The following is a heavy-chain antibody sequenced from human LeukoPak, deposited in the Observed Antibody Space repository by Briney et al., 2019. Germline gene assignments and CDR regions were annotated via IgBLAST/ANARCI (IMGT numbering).Heavy chain of an antibody. D-gene: IGHD2-2*02. CDR2: IYPGDSDT. Sequence: GESLTISCKGSGYSFTNYWIGCVRPMPGKELEWVVIIYPGDSDTRYTPSFQGQVTISADKSISTAYLQWSSLKASDTAMYYCARHRTYCSSISCYSSWFDPWGQGTLVTVSS. V-gene: IGHV5-51*01. J-gene: IGHJ5*02. CDR3: ARHRTYCSSISCYSSWFDP. CDR1: GYSFTNYW.